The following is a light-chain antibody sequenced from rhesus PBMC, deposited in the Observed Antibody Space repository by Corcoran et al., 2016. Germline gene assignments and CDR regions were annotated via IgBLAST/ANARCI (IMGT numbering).Light chain of an antibody. CDR3: QQHDNSPPLT. CDR2: RPS. CDR1: QGISNW. J-gene: IGKJ4*01. V-gene: IGKV1-69*01. Sequence: DIQMTQSPSSLSASVGDRVTITCRASQGISNWLAWYQQKPGKAPNLLIYRPSNLETGVPSRCSASGSGPDFTLTISSLPPEDIATYYCQQHDNSPPLTFGGGTKVEIK.